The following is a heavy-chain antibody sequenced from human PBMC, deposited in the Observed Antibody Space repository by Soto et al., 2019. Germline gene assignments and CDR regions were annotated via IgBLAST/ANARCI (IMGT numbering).Heavy chain of an antibody. V-gene: IGHV3-11*01. D-gene: IGHD1-7*01. CDR3: ARDRVFGYRITGTRPTEFDY. CDR2: ISSSGSTI. J-gene: IGHJ4*02. CDR1: GFTFSDYY. Sequence: VGSRRLSCAASGFTFSDYYMSWIRQAPGKGLEWVSYISSSGSTIYYADSVKGRFTISRDNAKNSLYLQMNSLRAEDTAVYYCARDRVFGYRITGTRPTEFDYWGQGTLVTVSS.